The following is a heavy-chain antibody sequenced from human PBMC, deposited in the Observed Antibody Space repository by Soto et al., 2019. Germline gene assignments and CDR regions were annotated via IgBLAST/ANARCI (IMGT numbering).Heavy chain of an antibody. V-gene: IGHV4-34*01. J-gene: IGHJ6*03. CDR1: GGSFSGYY. CDR3: ARGFRIAAAGVGGDYYHYYMDV. CDR2: INHSGST. D-gene: IGHD6-13*01. Sequence: SETLSLTCAVYGGSFSGYYWSLIRQPPGKGLEWIGEINHSGSTNYNPSLKGRVTISVNTSKNQFSLKLSSVTAADTAVYYCARGFRIAAAGVGGDYYHYYMDVWGKGTTVTVSS.